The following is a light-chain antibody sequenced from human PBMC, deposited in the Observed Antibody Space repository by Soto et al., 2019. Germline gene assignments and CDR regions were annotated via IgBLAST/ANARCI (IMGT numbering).Light chain of an antibody. J-gene: IGLJ1*01. CDR3: SSYTSSSTPYYV. CDR1: SRDGGGYNY. CDR2: DVS. Sequence: AQPSTLAGSPGQSITISCTGTSRDGGGYNYVSWYQQHPGKAPKLMIYDVSNRPSGVSNRFSGSKSGNTASLTISGLQAEDEADYYCSSYTSSSTPYYVFGTGTKVTVL. V-gene: IGLV2-14*01.